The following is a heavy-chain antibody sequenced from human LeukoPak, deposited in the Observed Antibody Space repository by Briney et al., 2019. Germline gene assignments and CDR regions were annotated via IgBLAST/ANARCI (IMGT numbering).Heavy chain of an antibody. CDR2: ISGSGANT. CDR3: AKAFGNYYDSSGRTFDM. D-gene: IGHD3-22*01. J-gene: IGHJ3*02. CDR1: GFTFNSYA. Sequence: GGSLRLSCAASGFTFNSYAMNWVRQAPGKGLEWVSVISGSGANTYYADSVKGRFTISRDNSKSTLYLQMNSLRAEDTAVYYCAKAFGNYYDSSGRTFDMWGQGTMVTVSS. V-gene: IGHV3-23*01.